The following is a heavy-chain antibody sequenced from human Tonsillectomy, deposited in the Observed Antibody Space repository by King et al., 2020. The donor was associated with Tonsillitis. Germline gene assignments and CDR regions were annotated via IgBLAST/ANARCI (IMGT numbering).Heavy chain of an antibody. CDR1: GFTFSSYA. Sequence: VQLVESGGGVVQPGRSLRLSCAASGFTFSSYAMHWVRQAPGKGLEWVAVISYDGSNKYYADSVKGRFTISRDNSKNTLYLQMNSLRAEDTAVYYCARVQLQYSYGADFDYWGQGTLVTVSS. J-gene: IGHJ4*02. V-gene: IGHV3-30-3*01. CDR2: ISYDGSNK. CDR3: ARVQLQYSYGADFDY. D-gene: IGHD5-18*01.